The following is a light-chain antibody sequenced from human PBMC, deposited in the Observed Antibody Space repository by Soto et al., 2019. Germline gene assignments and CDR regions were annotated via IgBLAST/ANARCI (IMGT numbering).Light chain of an antibody. CDR2: GAS. Sequence: MTQTPLSLPVTPGEPASISCRSSQSLLHSNGYNYLDWYQQKPGKAPKLLIYGASSLQSGVPLRFSGSGSGTDFTLTISSLEPEDFATYYCQESYSTLWGACGQGTKV. CDR3: QESYSTLWGA. J-gene: IGKJ1*01. CDR1: QSLLHSNGYNY. V-gene: IGKV1-39*01.